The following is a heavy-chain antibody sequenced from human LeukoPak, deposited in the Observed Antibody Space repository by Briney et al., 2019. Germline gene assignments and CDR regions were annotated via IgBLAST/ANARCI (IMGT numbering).Heavy chain of an antibody. CDR3: ARDAGISIDY. CDR2: IWYDGSKE. D-gene: IGHD3-10*01. J-gene: IGHJ4*02. V-gene: IGHV3-33*01. Sequence: PGGSLRLSCAASGFSFSSFGMHWVRQAPGKGLEWVAVIWYDGSKEYYADSVKGRFTISRDDSKNTLYLQMNSLRAEDTAVYYCARDAGISIDYWGQGTLVTVSS. CDR1: GFSFSSFG.